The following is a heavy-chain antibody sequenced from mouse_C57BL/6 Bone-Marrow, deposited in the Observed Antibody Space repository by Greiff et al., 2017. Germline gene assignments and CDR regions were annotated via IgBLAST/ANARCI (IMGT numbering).Heavy chain of an antibody. V-gene: IGHV1-15*01. CDR3: TRDGRYFDY. CDR1: GYTFTDYE. CDR2: IEPETGGT. D-gene: IGHD2-3*01. J-gene: IGHJ2*01. Sequence: QVQLQQSGAELVRPGASVTLSCKASGYTFTDYEMHWVKQTPVHGLEWIGAIEPETGGTAYNQKFKGKAILTADKSSSTAYMELRSLTSEDSAVYYCTRDGRYFDYWGQGTTLTVSS.